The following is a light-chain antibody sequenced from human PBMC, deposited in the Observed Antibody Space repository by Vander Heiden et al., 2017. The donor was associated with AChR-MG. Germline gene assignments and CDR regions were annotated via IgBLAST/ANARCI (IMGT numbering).Light chain of an antibody. CDR2: AAS. V-gene: IGKV1-9*01. CDR3: QQLNSYPPT. Sequence: IQLTQPPSFLSASVGYRVTITCRASQGISSYFAWYQQRPGKAPKLLIYAASTLQSGVPSRFSGSGSGTEFTLTISSLQPEDFATYYCQQLNSYPPTFGPGTKVDIK. J-gene: IGKJ3*01. CDR1: QGISSY.